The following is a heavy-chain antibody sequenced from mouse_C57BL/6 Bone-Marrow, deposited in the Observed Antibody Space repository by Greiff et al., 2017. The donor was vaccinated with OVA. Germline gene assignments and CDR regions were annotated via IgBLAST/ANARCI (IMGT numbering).Heavy chain of an antibody. Sequence: QVQLKQPGAELVKPGASVKVSCKASGYTFTSYWMHWVKQRPGQGLEWIGRIHPSDSDTNYNQKFKGKATLTVDKYSSTAYMQLSSLTSEDSAVYYCAISTGPHYYAMDYWGQGTSVTVSS. CDR3: AISTGPHYYAMDY. D-gene: IGHD4-1*02. CDR2: IHPSDSDT. CDR1: GYTFTSYW. V-gene: IGHV1-74*01. J-gene: IGHJ4*01.